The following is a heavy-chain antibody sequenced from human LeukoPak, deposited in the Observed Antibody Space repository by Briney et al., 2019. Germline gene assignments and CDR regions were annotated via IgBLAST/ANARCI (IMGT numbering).Heavy chain of an antibody. CDR2: VYTSGST. CDR1: GDSIISGTYY. Sequence: PSQTLSLTCTVSGDSIISGTYYWTWIRQPAGKGLEWIGRVYTSGSTSYNPSLKSRVTISVDMSKNQFSLKLDSVTATDTAVYYCTRDPGRGHTPDYWGQGTLVTVSS. D-gene: IGHD2-15*01. CDR3: TRDPGRGHTPDY. V-gene: IGHV4-61*02. J-gene: IGHJ4*02.